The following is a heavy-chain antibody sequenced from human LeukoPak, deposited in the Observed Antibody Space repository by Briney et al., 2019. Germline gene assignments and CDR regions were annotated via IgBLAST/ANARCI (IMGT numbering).Heavy chain of an antibody. CDR3: AATLTVSAGSTYYGMDV. V-gene: IGHV1-58*01. CDR2: IVVGSGIT. J-gene: IGHJ6*02. CDR1: GFTLTTSA. Sequence: SVKVSCKASGFTLTTSAVQWVRQARGQRLEWIGWIVVGSGITNYAQKFQERVTITRDMSTSTAYMELRSLRSEDTAVYYCAATLTVSAGSTYYGMDVWGQGTTVTVSS. D-gene: IGHD4-17*01.